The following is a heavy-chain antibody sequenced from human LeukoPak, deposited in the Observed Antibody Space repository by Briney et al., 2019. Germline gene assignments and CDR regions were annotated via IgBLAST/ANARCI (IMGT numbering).Heavy chain of an antibody. Sequence: VASVKVSCKASGYTFTGYYMHWVRQAPGQGLEWMGWISPNNGGANFAQKFQGRVTMTRDTSISTAYMELSSLTSDDTAVYYCARDQATTVTSYYYHGMDVWGQGTTVTVSS. J-gene: IGHJ6*02. V-gene: IGHV1-2*02. CDR3: ARDQATTVTSYYYHGMDV. D-gene: IGHD4-17*01. CDR1: GYTFTGYY. CDR2: ISPNNGGA.